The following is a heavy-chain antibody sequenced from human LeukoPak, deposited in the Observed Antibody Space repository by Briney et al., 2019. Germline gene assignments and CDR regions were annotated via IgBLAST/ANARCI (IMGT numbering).Heavy chain of an antibody. J-gene: IGHJ4*02. V-gene: IGHV3-21*04. Sequence: GGSLRLSCGGSGFTFSSYTMNWVRQAPGKGLEWVASISSSATYINYADSVRGRFTISRDNAKKSVFMHMNSLRAEDTAVYFWATWDDYGNFVAFEYWGQGTLVTVSS. CDR1: GFTFSSYT. CDR2: ISSSATYI. D-gene: IGHD4-11*01. CDR3: ATWDDYGNFVAFEY.